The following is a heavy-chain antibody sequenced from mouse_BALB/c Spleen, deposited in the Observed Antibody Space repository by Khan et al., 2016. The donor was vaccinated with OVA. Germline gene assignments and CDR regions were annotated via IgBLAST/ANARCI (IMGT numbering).Heavy chain of an antibody. Sequence: EVKLLESGPSLVKPSQTLSLSCSVTGDSITSGFWNWIRKFPGNKFEYLGYITYSGNIYYNPSLKSRISITRGTSKSQYYLQLNSVTTEDTATYYCARSYGSWAMDYWGQGTSVTVSS. CDR1: GDSITSGF. CDR3: ARSYGSWAMDY. J-gene: IGHJ4*01. D-gene: IGHD1-1*01. CDR2: ITYSGNI. V-gene: IGHV3-8*02.